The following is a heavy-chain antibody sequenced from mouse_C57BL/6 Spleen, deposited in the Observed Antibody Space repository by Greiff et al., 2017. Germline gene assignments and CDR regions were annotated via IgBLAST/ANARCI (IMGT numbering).Heavy chain of an antibody. D-gene: IGHD2-4*01. Sequence: QVQLQQPGAELVKPGASVKVSCTASGYTFTSYWMHWVKQRPGQGLEWIGRIHPSDSDTNYNQKFKGMATLTVDKSSSTAYLQLSSLTSEDSAVYYCAIDYDEAWCAYWGQGTLVTVSA. CDR3: AIDYDEAWCAY. CDR1: GYTFTSYW. V-gene: IGHV1-74*01. CDR2: IHPSDSDT. J-gene: IGHJ3*01.